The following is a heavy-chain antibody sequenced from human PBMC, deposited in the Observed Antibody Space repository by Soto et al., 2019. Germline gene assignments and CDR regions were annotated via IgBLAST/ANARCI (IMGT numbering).Heavy chain of an antibody. D-gene: IGHD6-6*01. Sequence: LRLSCAASGFTVSSNYMNWVRQAPGKGLEWVSIIYSDGTTSYADSVKGRFTISRDNFKNTLHLQMNSLRAEDTAVYYCAILSNWGQGTLVTVSS. CDR3: AILSN. CDR1: GFTVSSNY. CDR2: IYSDGTT. J-gene: IGHJ4*02. V-gene: IGHV3-53*01.